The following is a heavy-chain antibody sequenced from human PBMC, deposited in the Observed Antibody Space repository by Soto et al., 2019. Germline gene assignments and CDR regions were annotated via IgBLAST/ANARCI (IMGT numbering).Heavy chain of an antibody. D-gene: IGHD2-15*01. Sequence: EVQLVESGGGLVQPGGSLRLSCAASGFTFSSYDMHWVRLATGKGLEWVSAIGTAGDTYYPGSVKGRFTISRENAKNSLYLQMNSLRAEDTAVYYCARDRCSGGSCYFDYWGQGTLVTVSS. CDR1: GFTFSSYD. V-gene: IGHV3-13*01. CDR2: IGTAGDT. J-gene: IGHJ4*02. CDR3: ARDRCSGGSCYFDY.